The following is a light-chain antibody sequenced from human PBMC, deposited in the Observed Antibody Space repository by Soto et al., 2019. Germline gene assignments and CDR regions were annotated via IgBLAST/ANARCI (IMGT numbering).Light chain of an antibody. CDR1: QSVSSNY. Sequence: EIVLTQSPGTLSLSAGERATLSCMASQSVSSNYFAWFQQRPGQAPRLLIYGASSRPTGIPDRFSGSGSGTDFTLTISSLEPEDFAVYYCQQRSNWITFGQGTRLEIK. CDR2: GAS. V-gene: IGKV3D-20*02. CDR3: QQRSNWIT. J-gene: IGKJ5*01.